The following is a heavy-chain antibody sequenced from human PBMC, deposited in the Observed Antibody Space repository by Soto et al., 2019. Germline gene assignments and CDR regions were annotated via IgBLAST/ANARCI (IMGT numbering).Heavy chain of an antibody. Sequence: GGSLRLSCTGSGFTLSSYAMHWVRLAPGKGLEWVAVVSYDGSIENYADSVRGRFTISRDNSKNTVFLQMNSLRVEDTAFYYCAKDLKALYYDSAFDIWGQGTMVTVSS. CDR2: VSYDGSIE. CDR3: AKDLKALYYDSAFDI. D-gene: IGHD3-22*01. V-gene: IGHV3-30*04. CDR1: GFTLSSYA. J-gene: IGHJ3*02.